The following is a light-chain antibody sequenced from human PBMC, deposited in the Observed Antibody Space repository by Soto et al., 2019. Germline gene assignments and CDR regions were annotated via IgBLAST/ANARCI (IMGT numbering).Light chain of an antibody. V-gene: IGKV1-8*01. J-gene: IGKJ4*01. CDR3: QQYYSYPLT. CDR1: QGISSY. Sequence: AIRMTQSPSSFSAATGDRVTITCRASQGISSYLAWYQQKPGKATKPLIYAASTLQSGVPSRFSGSGSGTDFTLTISCLQSEDFATYYCQQYYSYPLTFGGGTKVDIK. CDR2: AAS.